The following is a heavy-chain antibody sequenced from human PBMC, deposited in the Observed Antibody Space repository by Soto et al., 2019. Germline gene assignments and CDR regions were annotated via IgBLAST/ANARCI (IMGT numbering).Heavy chain of an antibody. CDR2: INHSGNT. Sequence: SETLSLTCSVSGGSIGSSSYYFGWLRQPPGKGLEWIWEINHSGNTNYNPSLRSRVTISIDTSRSRLSLNLRSVSTADTAVYDCARGRGEFDAWGQGTPVTVSS. CDR1: GGSIGSSSYY. D-gene: IGHD2-21*01. CDR3: ARGRGEFDA. J-gene: IGHJ5*02. V-gene: IGHV4-39*07.